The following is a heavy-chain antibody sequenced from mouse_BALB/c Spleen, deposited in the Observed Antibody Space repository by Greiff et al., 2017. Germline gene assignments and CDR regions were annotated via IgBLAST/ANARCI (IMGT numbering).Heavy chain of an antibody. CDR3: ARFYDGYYDYAMDY. Sequence: VQLKESGPELVKPGASVKMSCKASGYTFTSYVMHWVKQKPGQGLEWIGYINPYNDGTKYNEKFKGKATLTSDKSSSTAYMELSSLTSEDSAVYYCARFYDGYYDYAMDYWGQGTSVTVSS. CDR2: INPYNDGT. D-gene: IGHD2-3*01. J-gene: IGHJ4*01. CDR1: GYTFTSYV. V-gene: IGHV1-14*01.